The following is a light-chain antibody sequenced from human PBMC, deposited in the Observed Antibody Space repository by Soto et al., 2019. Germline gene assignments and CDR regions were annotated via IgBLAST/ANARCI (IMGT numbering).Light chain of an antibody. Sequence: QSALTQPRSVSGSPGQSVTISCTGTSSDVGGYNYVSWYQQLPGTAPKLMIYEVNNRPAGVSNRFSGSKSGNTASLTISGLQAEDEADYYCSSHTSSSTLYVFGTGTKVTV. CDR3: SSHTSSSTLYV. CDR1: SSDVGGYNY. CDR2: EVN. J-gene: IGLJ1*01. V-gene: IGLV2-14*01.